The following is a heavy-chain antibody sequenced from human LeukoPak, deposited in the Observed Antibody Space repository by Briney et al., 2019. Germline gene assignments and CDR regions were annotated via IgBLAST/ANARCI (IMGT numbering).Heavy chain of an antibody. Sequence: GGSLRLSCAASGFTFDDYGMSWVRQAPGKGLEWVSAINWNGGTTGYADSVKGRFTISRDNPKNSLYLQMNSLRAEDTAVYYCAELGITMIGGVWGKGTTVTISS. CDR3: AELGITMIGGV. CDR2: INWNGGTT. V-gene: IGHV3-20*04. J-gene: IGHJ6*04. CDR1: GFTFDDYG. D-gene: IGHD3-10*02.